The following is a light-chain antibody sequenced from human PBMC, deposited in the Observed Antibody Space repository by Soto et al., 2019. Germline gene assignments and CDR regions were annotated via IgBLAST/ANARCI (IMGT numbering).Light chain of an antibody. CDR2: DVS. V-gene: IGLV2-14*03. Sequence: QSVLTQRASVSGSPGQSITISFTGTSSDVGGYNYVSWYQHHPGKAPKLMIYDVSNRPSGVSNRFSGSKSGNTASLTISGLQPEDEADYYCRSYTTSNTRQIVFGTGTRSPS. CDR3: RSYTTSNTRQIV. CDR1: SSDVGGYNY. J-gene: IGLJ1*01.